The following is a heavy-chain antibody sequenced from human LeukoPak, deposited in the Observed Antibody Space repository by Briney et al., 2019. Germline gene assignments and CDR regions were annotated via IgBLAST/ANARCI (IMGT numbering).Heavy chain of an antibody. Sequence: GGSLRLSCAASGGTFDDYAMHWVRQAPGKGLEWVCFISGDGGTTYYPDSVKGRFTISRDNAKNSLYLQMNSLRDGDTAVYYCARYYCSSTSCYAPSGYWGQGTLVTVSS. CDR3: ARYYCSSTSCYAPSGY. V-gene: IGHV3-43*02. D-gene: IGHD2-2*01. CDR2: ISGDGGTT. CDR1: GGTFDDYA. J-gene: IGHJ4*02.